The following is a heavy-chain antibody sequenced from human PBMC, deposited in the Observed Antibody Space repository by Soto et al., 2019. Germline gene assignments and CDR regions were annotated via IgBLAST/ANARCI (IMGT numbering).Heavy chain of an antibody. CDR1: GYTFTSFY. Sequence: ASVKVSCKTPGYTFTSFYNNWVRQATGQGLEWMGWMNPNSGNTAYAHKFQGRVTMTRNTSISTAYMELSRLRSEDTAVYYCATGRSTLVRALDYWGQGTLVTVSS. D-gene: IGHD3-10*01. J-gene: IGHJ4*02. CDR2: MNPNSGNT. V-gene: IGHV1-8*01. CDR3: ATGRSTLVRALDY.